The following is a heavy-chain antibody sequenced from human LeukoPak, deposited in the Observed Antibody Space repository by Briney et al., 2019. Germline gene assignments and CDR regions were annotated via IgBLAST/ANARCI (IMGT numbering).Heavy chain of an antibody. CDR1: GYTFTIYD. V-gene: IGHV1-8*01. Sequence: GASVTVSCKASGYTFTIYDINWVRQAPGQGLEWMGWMNPNSGNTGYAQKFQGRVTMTRNTSISTAYMELSSLRSEDTAVYYCARRYSSSWLRSPPGAYDYWGQGTLVTVSS. D-gene: IGHD6-13*01. CDR3: ARRYSSSWLRSPPGAYDY. J-gene: IGHJ4*02. CDR2: MNPNSGNT.